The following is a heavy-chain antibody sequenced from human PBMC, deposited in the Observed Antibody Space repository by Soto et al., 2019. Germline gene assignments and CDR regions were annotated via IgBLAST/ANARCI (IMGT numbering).Heavy chain of an antibody. CDR2: IYYSGST. CDR3: AKGYDIMTGYYVGWYFDR. CDR1: GASISSGAYY. D-gene: IGHD3-9*01. Sequence: QVQLQESGPGLVKPSQTLSLTCSVSGASISSGAYYWNWIRQHPGKGLEWIGNIYYSGSTHYNPSLMSRLTISMDMSKNQFSLKLTSVTAADTAVYYCAKGYDIMTGYYVGWYFDRWGRGTLVTVSS. J-gene: IGHJ2*01. V-gene: IGHV4-31*03.